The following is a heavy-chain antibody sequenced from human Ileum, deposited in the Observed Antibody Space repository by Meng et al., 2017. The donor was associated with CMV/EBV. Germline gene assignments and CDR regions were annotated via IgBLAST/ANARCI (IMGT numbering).Heavy chain of an antibody. CDR2: ISYDGSNQ. CDR3: VRDRGSTTYYFDY. J-gene: IGHJ4*02. D-gene: IGHD2-2*01. V-gene: IGHV3-30*04. CDR1: GFTFSGYA. Sequence: QVRCVWCGGGVVQPGRSLRLCCAASGFTFSGYAMHWVRQAPGKGLEWVADISYDGSNQYYGDSVKGRFTITRDNSKNTLYLQMNSLTTEDTAVYYCVRDRGSTTYYFDYWGQGTLVTVSS.